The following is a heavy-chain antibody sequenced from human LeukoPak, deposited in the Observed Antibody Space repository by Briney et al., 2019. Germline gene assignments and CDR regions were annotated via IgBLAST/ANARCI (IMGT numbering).Heavy chain of an antibody. Sequence: GGSLRLSCAASGFTFDDYAMHWVRQAPGKGLEWVSGISWNSGSIGYADSVKGRFTISRDNAKNSLYLQMNSLRAEDTALYYCAKDISPGEWELLRAAAFDTWGQGTMVTVSS. V-gene: IGHV3-9*01. CDR1: GFTFDDYA. D-gene: IGHD1-26*01. J-gene: IGHJ3*02. CDR3: AKDISPGEWELLRAAAFDT. CDR2: ISWNSGSI.